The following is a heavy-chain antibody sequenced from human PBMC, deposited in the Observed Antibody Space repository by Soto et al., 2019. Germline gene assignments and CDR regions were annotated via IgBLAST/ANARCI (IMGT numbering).Heavy chain of an antibody. J-gene: IGHJ4*02. CDR1: GFIFSNYA. CDR3: AKDRLGGGLDY. D-gene: IGHD3-16*01. Sequence: EVPLFQSGGGLVQPGGSLRLSCAASGFIFSNYAMNWVRQAPGKGLEWVSIVTSRGDTTYYADSVKGRFTISRDNSKNTLYLQVNSLTAEDTAVYYCAKDRLGGGLDYWGQGTLVSVSS. V-gene: IGHV3-23*01. CDR2: VTSRGDTT.